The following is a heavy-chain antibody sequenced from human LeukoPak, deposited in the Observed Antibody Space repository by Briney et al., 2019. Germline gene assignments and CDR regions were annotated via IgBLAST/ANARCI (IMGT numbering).Heavy chain of an antibody. CDR2: ISAYNGNT. V-gene: IGHV1-18*01. J-gene: IGHJ5*02. CDR1: GGTFSSYA. CDR3: ARDIQEAMVAATPNWFDP. D-gene: IGHD2-15*01. Sequence: GASVKVSCKASGGTFSSYAISWVRQAPGQGLEWMGWISAYNGNTNYAQKLQGRVTMTTDTSTSTAYMELRSLRSDDTAVYYCARDIQEAMVAATPNWFDPWGQGTLVTVSS.